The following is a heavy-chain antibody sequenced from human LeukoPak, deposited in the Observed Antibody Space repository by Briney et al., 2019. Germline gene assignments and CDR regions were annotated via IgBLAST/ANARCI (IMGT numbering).Heavy chain of an antibody. J-gene: IGHJ4*02. V-gene: IGHV3-23*01. Sequence: GGSLRLSCAASGFTFSSYAMSWVRQAPGKGLEWVSAISGSGGSTYYADSVKGRFTISRDNSKNTLCLQMHSLRAEDTAVYYCVKDFLRTYILVVPGAPEYWGQGSLVTVSS. CDR2: ISGSGGST. D-gene: IGHD2-2*01. CDR1: GFTFSSYA. CDR3: VKDFLRTYILVVPGAPEY.